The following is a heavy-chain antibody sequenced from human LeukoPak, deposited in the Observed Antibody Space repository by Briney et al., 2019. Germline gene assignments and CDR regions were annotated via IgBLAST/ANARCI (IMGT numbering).Heavy chain of an antibody. CDR1: GFTFSSYA. D-gene: IGHD3-10*01. CDR3: ARELLWFGELEGDYGMDV. Sequence: PGGSLRLSCAASGFTFSSYAMHWVRQAPGKGLEWVAVISYDGNLKYYADSVRGRFTSSRDNSKNTLYVQMNSLRAEDTAVYYCARELLWFGELEGDYGMDVWGKGTTVIVSS. V-gene: IGHV3-30*04. J-gene: IGHJ6*04. CDR2: ISYDGNLK.